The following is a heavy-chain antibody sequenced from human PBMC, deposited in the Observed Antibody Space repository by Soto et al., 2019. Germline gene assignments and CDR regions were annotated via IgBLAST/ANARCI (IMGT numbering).Heavy chain of an antibody. Sequence: QVQLVESGGGVVQPGRSLRLSCAASGFTFSSYAMHWVRQAPGKGLEWVAVISYDGSNKYYADSVKGRFTISRDNSKNTLYLQMNSLRAENPAVYYCASVRRIATAILLPVGMDVWGQGTTVTVSS. V-gene: IGHV3-30-3*01. D-gene: IGHD5-18*01. CDR2: ISYDGSNK. J-gene: IGHJ6*02. CDR1: GFTFSSYA. CDR3: ASVRRIATAILLPVGMDV.